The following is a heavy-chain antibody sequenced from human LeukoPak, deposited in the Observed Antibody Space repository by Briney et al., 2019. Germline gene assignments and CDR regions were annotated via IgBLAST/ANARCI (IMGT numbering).Heavy chain of an antibody. V-gene: IGHV4-59*08. D-gene: IGHD4-23*01. CDR1: GGSISSYY. CDR3: ARHVTTVVSSPLDY. CDR2: IYYSGST. Sequence: PSETLSLTCTVSGGSISSYYWSWIRQPPGKGLEWIGYIYYSGSTNYNPSLKSRVTISVDTSKNQFSLKLSSVTAADTAVYYCARHVTTVVSSPLDYWGQGTLVTVSS. J-gene: IGHJ4*02.